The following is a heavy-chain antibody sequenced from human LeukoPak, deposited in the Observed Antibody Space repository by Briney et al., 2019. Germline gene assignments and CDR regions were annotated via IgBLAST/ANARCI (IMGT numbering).Heavy chain of an antibody. D-gene: IGHD1-14*01. CDR1: GGSIRTYY. J-gene: IGHJ6*02. CDR2: IYDSGIT. V-gene: IGHV4-59*01. CDR3: ARATNVGYFYYYGMDV. Sequence: SETLSLTCTVSGGSIRTYYWSWIRQPPGKGLEWIGYIYDSGITNYNPSLESRVTISVDTSKSQFSLNLSSVTAADTAMYYCARATNVGYFYYYGMDVWGQGTTVTVS.